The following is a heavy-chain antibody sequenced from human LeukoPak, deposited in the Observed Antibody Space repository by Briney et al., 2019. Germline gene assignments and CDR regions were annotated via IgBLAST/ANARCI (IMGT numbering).Heavy chain of an antibody. D-gene: IGHD3-22*01. J-gene: IGHJ6*02. V-gene: IGHV3-64D*09. CDR3: VNPGWYYDSSGYSYYYGMDV. Sequence: GGSLRLSCSASGFTFSRYGMHWVRQAPGRGLEYVSAIVSNGDSTYYADSVKSRFTISRDNAKNTLYLQMSNLRPDDTAVYYCVNPGWYYDSSGYSYYYGMDVWGQGTTVTVSS. CDR2: IVSNGDST. CDR1: GFTFSRYG.